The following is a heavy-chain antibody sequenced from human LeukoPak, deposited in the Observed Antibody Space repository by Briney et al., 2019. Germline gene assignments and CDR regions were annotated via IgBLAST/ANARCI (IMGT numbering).Heavy chain of an antibody. CDR2: ISSSGSTI. Sequence: KTGGSLRLSCAASGFTFSDYYMSWIRQAPGKGLGWVSYISSSGSTIYYADSVKGRFTISRDNAKNSLYLQMNSLRAEDTAVYYCARAGEEWLGSFDYWGQGTLVTVSS. CDR3: ARAGEEWLGSFDY. J-gene: IGHJ4*02. D-gene: IGHD6-19*01. CDR1: GFTFSDYY. V-gene: IGHV3-11*01.